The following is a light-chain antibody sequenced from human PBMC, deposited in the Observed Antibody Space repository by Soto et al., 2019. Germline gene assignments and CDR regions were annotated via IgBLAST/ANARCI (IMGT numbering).Light chain of an antibody. J-gene: IGLJ2*01. Sequence: QSVLTQPPSASGTPGPRVTISCSGSGSNIGSNTVNWYQLLPGTAPKLLIYSNSQRPSGVPDRFSGAKSGTSASLAISGLQAEDEAEYDCASWDDSLNGVEVGGGTKLTVL. CDR2: SNS. CDR1: GSNIGSNT. CDR3: ASWDDSLNGVE. V-gene: IGLV1-44*01.